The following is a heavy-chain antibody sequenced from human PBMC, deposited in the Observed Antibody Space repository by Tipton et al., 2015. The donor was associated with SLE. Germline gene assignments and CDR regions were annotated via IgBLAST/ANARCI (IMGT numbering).Heavy chain of an antibody. D-gene: IGHD2-21*02. J-gene: IGHJ6*02. Sequence: TLSLTCVVSGGSISSGTYYWSWIRQPAGRGLELIGFFYSSGNTNHNPSLNSRVTISVDTSKNQFSLKLSSVTAADTAVYYCARGGVVVTGRDFYYYGMDVWGQGTTVTVSS. CDR3: ARGGVVVTGRDFYYYGMDV. CDR2: FYSSGNT. CDR1: GGSISSGTYY. V-gene: IGHV4-61*02.